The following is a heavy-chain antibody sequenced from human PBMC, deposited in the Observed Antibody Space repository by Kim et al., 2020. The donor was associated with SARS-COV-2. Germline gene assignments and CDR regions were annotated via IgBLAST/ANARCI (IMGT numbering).Heavy chain of an antibody. CDR3: TTDQLRYFDQDPAKFYYYCGMDV. CDR2: IKSKTDGGTT. J-gene: IGHJ6*02. Sequence: GGSLRLSCAASGFTFSNAWMSWVRQAPGKGLEWVGRIKSKTDGGTTDYAAPVKGRFTISRDDSKNTLYLQMNSLKTEDTAVYYCTTDQLRYFDQDPAKFYYYCGMDVWGQGTTVTVSS. D-gene: IGHD3-9*01. CDR1: GFTFSNAW. V-gene: IGHV3-15*01.